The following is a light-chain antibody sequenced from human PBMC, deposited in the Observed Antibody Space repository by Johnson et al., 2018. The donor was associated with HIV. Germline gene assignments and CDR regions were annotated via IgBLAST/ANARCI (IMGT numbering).Light chain of an antibody. J-gene: IGLJ1*01. CDR3: GAWDRRLRVYV. Sequence: QSVLTQPPSVSAALGQKVTVSCAGSSSNIGKNYVSWYQQLPGTAPKVLIYESNKRPSGIPDRFSGSKSDTSATLGITGLQTGDEADYYCGAWDRRLRVYVFGTGTKVTVL. V-gene: IGLV1-51*02. CDR1: SSNIGKNY. CDR2: ESN.